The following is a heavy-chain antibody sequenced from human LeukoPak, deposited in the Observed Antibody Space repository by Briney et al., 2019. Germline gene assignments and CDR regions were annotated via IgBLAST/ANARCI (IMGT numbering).Heavy chain of an antibody. CDR3: ARHLYQFDWLTDANDWFDP. Sequence: IPSETLSLTCTVSGGSISSYYWSWIRQPPGKGLEWIGYIYYSGSTNYNPSLKSRVTISVDTSKNQFSLKLSSVTAADTAVYYCARHLYQFDWLTDANDWFDPWGQGTLVTVSS. CDR1: GGSISSYY. V-gene: IGHV4-59*08. D-gene: IGHD3-9*01. CDR2: IYYSGST. J-gene: IGHJ5*02.